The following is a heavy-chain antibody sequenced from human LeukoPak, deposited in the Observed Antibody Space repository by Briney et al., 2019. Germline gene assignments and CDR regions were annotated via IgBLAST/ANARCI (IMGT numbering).Heavy chain of an antibody. J-gene: IGHJ4*02. CDR1: GFTFSHYG. CDR2: IRYDESDK. Sequence: PGGSLRLSCATSGFTFSHYGMHWVRQPPGGGLDWVAHIRYDESDKYYADSVKGRFTISRDISKNTVYLQMNSLRVEDTALYYCAKDFYWAFDYWGQGTLVTVSS. V-gene: IGHV3-30*02. D-gene: IGHD2-8*02. CDR3: AKDFYWAFDY.